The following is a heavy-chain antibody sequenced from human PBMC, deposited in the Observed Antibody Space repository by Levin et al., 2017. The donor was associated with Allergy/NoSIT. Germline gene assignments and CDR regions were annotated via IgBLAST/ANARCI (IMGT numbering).Heavy chain of an antibody. J-gene: IGHJ4*02. CDR3: ARVPRLYGSGSYPPDY. CDR2: INHSGST. Sequence: SQTLSLTCAVYGGSFSGYYWSWIRQPPGKGLEWIGEINHSGSTNYNPSLKSRVTISVDTSKNQFSLKLSSVTAADTAVYYCARVPRLYGSGSYPPDYWGQGTLVTVSS. CDR1: GGSFSGYY. V-gene: IGHV4-34*01. D-gene: IGHD3-10*01.